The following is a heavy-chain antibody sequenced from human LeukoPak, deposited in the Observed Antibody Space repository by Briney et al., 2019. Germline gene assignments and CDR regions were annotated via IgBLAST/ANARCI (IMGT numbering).Heavy chain of an antibody. V-gene: IGHV1-18*01. J-gene: IGHJ5*02. CDR2: ISAYNGNT. Sequence: ASVKVSCKASGYTFTSYGISWVRQAPGQGLEWMGWISAYNGNTSYAQKFQGRVTMTRDMSTSTVYMELSSLRSEDTAVYYCAREMLGIDPWGQGTLVTVSS. D-gene: IGHD1-26*01. CDR1: GYTFTSYG. CDR3: AREMLGIDP.